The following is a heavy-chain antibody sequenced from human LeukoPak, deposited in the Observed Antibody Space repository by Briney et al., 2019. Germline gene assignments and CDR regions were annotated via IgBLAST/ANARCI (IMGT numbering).Heavy chain of an antibody. J-gene: IGHJ4*02. D-gene: IGHD3-3*01. CDR1: GGSISSSSYY. Sequence: PSETLSLTCTVSGGSISSSSYYWSWIRQPAGKGLEWIGRIYTSGSTNYNPSLKSRVTMSVDTSKNQFSLKLSSVTAADTAVYYCARGATILEWTEDFDYWGQGTLVTVSS. V-gene: IGHV4-61*02. CDR2: IYTSGST. CDR3: ARGATILEWTEDFDY.